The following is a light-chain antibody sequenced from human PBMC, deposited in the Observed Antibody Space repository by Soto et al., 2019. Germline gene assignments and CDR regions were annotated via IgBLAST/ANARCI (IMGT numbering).Light chain of an antibody. Sequence: VLSESPCTLSLSPGERSTLSCRASPSLGSNYLAWYQQKPGKAPRLLIYDSSSRATGVPERFSGSESRKEFTLTXXRLQSEDFAVYCCQQYDTSPRTFGQGTKVDIK. CDR1: PSLGSNY. V-gene: IGKV3-20*01. CDR3: QQYDTSPRT. CDR2: DSS. J-gene: IGKJ1*01.